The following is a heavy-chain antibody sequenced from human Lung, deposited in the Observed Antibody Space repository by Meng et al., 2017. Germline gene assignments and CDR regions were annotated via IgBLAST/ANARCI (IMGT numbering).Heavy chain of an antibody. CDR2: INHSGST. CDR3: ARGPTTMAHDFDY. Sequence: QAQLREGGAGLLKPSEPLSLTCVVSGGSFSEYYWSWIRQPPGKGLEWIGEINHSGSTNYNPSLESRATISVDTSQNNLSLKLSSVTAADSAVYYCARGPTTMAHDFDYWGQGTLVTGSS. D-gene: IGHD4-11*01. V-gene: IGHV4-34*01. J-gene: IGHJ4*02. CDR1: GGSFSEYY.